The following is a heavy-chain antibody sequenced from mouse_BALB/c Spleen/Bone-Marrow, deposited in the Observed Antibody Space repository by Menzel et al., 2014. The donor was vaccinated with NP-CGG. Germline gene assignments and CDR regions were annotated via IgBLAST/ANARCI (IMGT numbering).Heavy chain of an antibody. CDR1: GFAFSNYD. Sequence: EVKLEESGAGLVKPGGSLKLSCAASGFAFSNYDMSWVRQTPGKGLEWVAYISRGGGSTYYPDTIKGRFTISRDNAKDTLYLQMSSLKSEDTAMYYCARHGTGPWFAYWGQGTTVAVSA. V-gene: IGHV5-12-1*01. CDR3: ARHGTGPWFAY. CDR2: ISRGGGST. D-gene: IGHD4-1*01. J-gene: IGHJ3*01.